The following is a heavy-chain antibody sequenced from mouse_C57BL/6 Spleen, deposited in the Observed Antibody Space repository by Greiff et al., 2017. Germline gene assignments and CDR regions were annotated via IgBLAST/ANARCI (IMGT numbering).Heavy chain of an antibody. Sequence: QVQLQQSGAELARPGASVKMSCKASGYTFTSYTMHWVKQRPGQGLEWIGHINPSSGYTKYNEKFKDKATLTADKSSSTAYMQLSSLTSEDSAFYYCARWDGYYAYWGQGTTLTVSS. V-gene: IGHV1-4*01. D-gene: IGHD2-3*01. CDR3: ARWDGYYAY. J-gene: IGHJ2*01. CDR1: GYTFTSYT. CDR2: INPSSGYT.